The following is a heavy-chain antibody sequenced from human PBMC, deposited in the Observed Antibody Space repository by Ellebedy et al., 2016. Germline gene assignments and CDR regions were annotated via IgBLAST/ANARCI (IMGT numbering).Heavy chain of an antibody. D-gene: IGHD1/OR15-1a*01. CDR3: ARGPETTWYFDL. CDR1: GFTVSSNY. Sequence: GGSLRLSCAASGFTVSSNYMSWVRQAPGKGLEWVSVIYSGGSTYYPDSVTGRFTISRDNSKNTLYLQMNSLRAEDTAVYYCARGPETTWYFDLWGRGTLVTVSS. J-gene: IGHJ2*01. V-gene: IGHV3-53*01. CDR2: IYSGGST.